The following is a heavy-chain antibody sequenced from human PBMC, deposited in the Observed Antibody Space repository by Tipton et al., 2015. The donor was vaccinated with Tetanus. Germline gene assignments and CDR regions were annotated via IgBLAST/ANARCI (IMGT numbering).Heavy chain of an antibody. CDR1: GGSISSYY. CDR3: ARKGSVTPQSHVYHCNGMDV. V-gene: IGHV4-59*01. D-gene: IGHD4-17*01. Sequence: TLSLTCTLSGGSISSYYWSWVRQPPGKGLEWLGYVFYSGSTDLNPSLNSRVTIVVATSKNQLSLKLSSVTAADTAGYYCARKGSVTPQSHVYHCNGMDVWGQGTTVIVSS. J-gene: IGHJ6*02. CDR2: VFYSGST.